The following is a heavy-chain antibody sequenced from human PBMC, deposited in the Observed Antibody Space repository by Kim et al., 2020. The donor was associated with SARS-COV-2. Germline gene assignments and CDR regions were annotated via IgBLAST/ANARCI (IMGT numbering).Heavy chain of an antibody. CDR3: AKGASSLLAAASDI. J-gene: IGHJ3*02. V-gene: IGHV3-23*01. CDR2: ISRSGDDT. CDR1: GFTFSSYA. D-gene: IGHD6-13*01. Sequence: GGSLRLSCAASGFTFSSYAMSWVRQAPGKGLEWVSVISRSGDDTYYADSVEGRFTISRDNSKNTLYLQMNSLRAEDTAVFFCAKGASSLLAAASDIWGQG.